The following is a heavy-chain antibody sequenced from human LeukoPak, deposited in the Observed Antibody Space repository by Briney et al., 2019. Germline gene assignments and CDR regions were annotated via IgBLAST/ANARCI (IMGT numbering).Heavy chain of an antibody. V-gene: IGHV7-4-1*02. CDR3: AREGASSGWYPYYYYYYYMDV. D-gene: IGHD6-19*01. CDR2: INTNTGNP. Sequence: GASVKVSCKASGYTFTGYYMHWVRQAPGQGLEWMGWINTNTGNPTYAQGFTGRFVFSLDTSVSTAYLQISSLKAEDTAVYYCAREGASSGWYPYYYYYYYMDVWGKGTTVTVSS. CDR1: GYTFTGYY. J-gene: IGHJ6*03.